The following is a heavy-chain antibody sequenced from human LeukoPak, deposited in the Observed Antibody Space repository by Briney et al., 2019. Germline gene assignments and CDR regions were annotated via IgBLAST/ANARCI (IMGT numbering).Heavy chain of an antibody. V-gene: IGHV3-7*01. Sequence: GGSLRLSCAASGFAFSSYWMTWVRQAPGKGLEWVANIKQDGSEKYYVDSVKGRFTISRDNAKNALYLQMNSLRAEDTAVYYCARDVYGGYFDYWGQGILVTVSP. CDR1: GFAFSSYW. J-gene: IGHJ4*02. D-gene: IGHD4-23*01. CDR2: IKQDGSEK. CDR3: ARDVYGGYFDY.